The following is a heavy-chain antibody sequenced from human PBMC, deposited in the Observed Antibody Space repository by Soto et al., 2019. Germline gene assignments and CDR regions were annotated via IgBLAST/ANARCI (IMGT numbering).Heavy chain of an antibody. J-gene: IGHJ4*02. V-gene: IGHV1-18*01. CDR2: ISAYNCNT. CDR1: GYTFTSYG. Sequence: QVQLVQSGAEVKKPGASVKVSCKASGYTFTSYGISWVRQAPGQGLEWMGWISAYNCNTNYAQKLQGRVTMTTDTSTSTAYMELRSLRSDDTAVYYCERDHVPGELLWFGELAGYFEYWGQRTLVTVSS. D-gene: IGHD3-10*01. CDR3: ERDHVPGELLWFGELAGYFEY.